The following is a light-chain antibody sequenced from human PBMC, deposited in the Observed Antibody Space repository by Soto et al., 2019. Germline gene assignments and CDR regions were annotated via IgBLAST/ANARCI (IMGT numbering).Light chain of an antibody. Sequence: EIVLTQSPGTLSLSPGERATLSCRASQSVSSSCYLAWYQLKPGQAPRLLIYGASSRATRIPDRFSGSGSGTDFTLTISSLESEDFAVYYCHQYGSSPSYTFGQGTKLEIK. CDR1: QSVSSSCY. J-gene: IGKJ2*01. V-gene: IGKV3-20*01. CDR2: GAS. CDR3: HQYGSSPSYT.